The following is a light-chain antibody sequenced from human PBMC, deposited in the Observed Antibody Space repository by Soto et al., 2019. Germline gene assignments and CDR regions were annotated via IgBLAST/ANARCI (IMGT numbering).Light chain of an antibody. J-gene: IGLJ1*01. V-gene: IGLV2-18*01. CDR1: SSDVGSYDR. CDR2: EVK. CDR3: SLYTGNITYV. Sequence: QSALTQPPSVSGSPGQSVTIPCTGTSSDVGSYDRVSWYQQPPGTAPKLMIYEVKNRPSGVPDRFSGSKSGSTASLTISGLQSADEADYYCSLYTGNITYVFGTGTKVTVL.